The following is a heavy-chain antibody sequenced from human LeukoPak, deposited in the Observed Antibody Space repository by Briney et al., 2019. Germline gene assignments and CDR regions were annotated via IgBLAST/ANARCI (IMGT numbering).Heavy chain of an antibody. J-gene: IGHJ3*02. V-gene: IGHV3-48*04. CDR2: ISSSSSTI. Sequence: GGSLRLSCAASGFTFSSNSMNWVRQAPGKGLEWVSYISSSSSTIYYADSVKGRFTISRDNAKNSLYLQMDSLRAEDTAVYYCARAFNDGFDIWGQGTVVTVSS. CDR1: GFTFSSNS. CDR3: ARAFNDGFDI.